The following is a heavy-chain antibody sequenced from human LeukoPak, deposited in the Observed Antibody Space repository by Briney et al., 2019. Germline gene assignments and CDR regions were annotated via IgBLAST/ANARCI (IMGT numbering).Heavy chain of an antibody. CDR2: IYYSGST. Sequence: SETLSLTCTVSGGSISSYYWSWIRQPPGKGLEWIGYIYYSGSTNYNPSLKSRVTISVDTSKNQFSLKLSSVTAADTAVYYCAREATTVTASDYWGQGTLVTVSS. J-gene: IGHJ4*02. CDR1: GGSISSYY. CDR3: AREATTVTASDY. V-gene: IGHV4-59*12. D-gene: IGHD4-17*01.